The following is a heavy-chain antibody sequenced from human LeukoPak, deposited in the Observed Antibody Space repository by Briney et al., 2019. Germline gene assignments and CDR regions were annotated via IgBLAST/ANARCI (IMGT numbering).Heavy chain of an antibody. D-gene: IGHD4-23*01. V-gene: IGHV1-18*01. CDR2: ISAYNGNT. CDR3: ARDRTTVVTRGDAFDI. CDR1: GYTFTSYG. Sequence: ASVKGSCKASGYTFTSYGISWVRQAPGQGLEWMGWISAYNGNTNYAQKLQGRVTMTTDTSTSTAYMELRSLRSDDTAVYYCARDRTTVVTRGDAFDIWGQGTMVTVSS. J-gene: IGHJ3*02.